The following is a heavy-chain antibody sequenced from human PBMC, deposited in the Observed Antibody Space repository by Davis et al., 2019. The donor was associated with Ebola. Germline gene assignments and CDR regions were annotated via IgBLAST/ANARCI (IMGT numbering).Heavy chain of an antibody. J-gene: IGHJ5*02. CDR3: ARDYGSGRWWFDP. D-gene: IGHD3-10*01. V-gene: IGHV1-69*05. CDR2: IIPIFGTA. Sequence: SVKVSCKASGGTFSSYAISWVRQAPGQGLEWMGGIIPIFGTANYAQKLQGRVTMTTDTSTSTAYMELRSLRSDDTAVYYCARDYGSGRWWFDPWGQGTLVTVSS. CDR1: GGTFSSYA.